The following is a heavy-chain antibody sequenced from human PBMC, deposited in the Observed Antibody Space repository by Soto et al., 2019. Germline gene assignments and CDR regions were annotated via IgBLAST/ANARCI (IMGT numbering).Heavy chain of an antibody. Sequence: QVQLVQSGAELKKTGSSVKVSCRASGDTFSSYAVNWVRQAPGRGLEWMGRIITVLGTTDYAQKFKGRVTVTAEKTTNTVYMELSRLRSEDTAVYYCARRRYCGYDCYHKHYYGMDVWGQGTTVTV. CDR2: IITVLGTT. CDR1: GDTFSSYA. D-gene: IGHD2-21*01. CDR3: ARRRYCGYDCYHKHYYGMDV. V-gene: IGHV1-69*08. J-gene: IGHJ6*02.